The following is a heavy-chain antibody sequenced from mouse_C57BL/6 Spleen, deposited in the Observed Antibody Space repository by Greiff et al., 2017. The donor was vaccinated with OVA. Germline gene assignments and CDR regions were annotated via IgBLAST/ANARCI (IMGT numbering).Heavy chain of an antibody. Sequence: VQLQQSGAELVRPGASVTLSCKASGYTFTDYEMHWVKQTPVHGLEWIGAIDPETGGTAYNQKFKGKAILTADKSSSTAYMELRSLTSEDSAVYYCTREVLRSHYAMDYWGQGTSVTVSS. CDR2: IDPETGGT. D-gene: IGHD1-1*01. J-gene: IGHJ4*01. V-gene: IGHV1-15*01. CDR3: TREVLRSHYAMDY. CDR1: GYTFTDYE.